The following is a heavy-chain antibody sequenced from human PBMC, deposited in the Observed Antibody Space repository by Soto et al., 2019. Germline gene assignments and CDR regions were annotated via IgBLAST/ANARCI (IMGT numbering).Heavy chain of an antibody. CDR2: IFYSGST. Sequence: QVQLQESGPGLVKPSETLSLTCTVSGGSISSYYWSWIRQPPGKGLEWIGFIFYSGSTSYNPSLKCRVTISLDTYEYQFSLKLKSVTAADTAVYFCASMIVDPILSFDSWGPGTLVAVSS. V-gene: IGHV4-59*01. CDR3: ASMIVDPILSFDS. CDR1: GGSISSYY. D-gene: IGHD3-16*01. J-gene: IGHJ5*01.